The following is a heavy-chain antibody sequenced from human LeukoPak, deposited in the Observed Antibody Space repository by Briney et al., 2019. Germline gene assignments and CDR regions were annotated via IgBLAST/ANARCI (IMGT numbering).Heavy chain of an antibody. CDR1: GYSISSGYY. J-gene: IGHJ6*03. Sequence: SETLSLTCTVSGYSISSGYYWGWIRQPPGKGLEWIGSIYHSGSTYYNPSLKSRVTISVDTSKNQFSLKLSSVTAADTAVYYCARGDKQNYYYYYMDVWGKGTTVTVSS. D-gene: IGHD1/OR15-1a*01. CDR2: IYHSGST. CDR3: ARGDKQNYYYYYMDV. V-gene: IGHV4-38-2*02.